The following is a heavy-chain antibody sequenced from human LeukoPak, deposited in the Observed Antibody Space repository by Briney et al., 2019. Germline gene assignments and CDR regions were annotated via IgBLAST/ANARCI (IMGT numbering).Heavy chain of an antibody. V-gene: IGHV3-23*01. CDR3: AKGLVPAAIRVVDY. CDR2: ISASGGST. D-gene: IGHD2-2*01. Sequence: PGGSLRLSCAASGFTFSSYAMSWVRQAPGKGLEWVSAISASGGSTYYADSVKGRSTISRDNSQNTLYLQVNSLRAEDTAVYYCAKGLVPAAIRVVDYWGQGTLVTVSS. CDR1: GFTFSSYA. J-gene: IGHJ4*02.